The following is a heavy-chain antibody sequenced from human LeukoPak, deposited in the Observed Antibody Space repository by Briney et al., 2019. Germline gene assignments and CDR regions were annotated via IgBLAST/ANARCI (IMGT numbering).Heavy chain of an antibody. J-gene: IGHJ4*02. CDR1: GGSISSSSYY. Sequence: PSETLSLTCTVSGGSISSSSYYWGWIRQPPGKGREWIGSIYYSGSTYYNPSLKSRVTISVSRSKNQFSLKLRSVTAADTAVYYCARVTAYDGSGYYKYYFDYWGQGTLVTVSS. CDR3: ARVTAYDGSGYYKYYFDY. V-gene: IGHV4-39*01. CDR2: IYYSGST. D-gene: IGHD3-22*01.